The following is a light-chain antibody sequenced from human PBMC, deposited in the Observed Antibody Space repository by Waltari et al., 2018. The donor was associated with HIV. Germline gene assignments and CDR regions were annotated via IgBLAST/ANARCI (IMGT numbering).Light chain of an antibody. V-gene: IGLV1-47*01. Sequence: QSALTQPPSTSGTPGQPVTIPCSVSSSNIGVNYVSWYQQLPGTAPKPLIYRNSQRPSGVRDRFSGSKSGTSASLAINDLRSEDEAEYHCAAWDDSLSGWVFGGGTNLTVL. CDR1: SSNIGVNY. CDR3: AAWDDSLSGWV. J-gene: IGLJ3*02. CDR2: RNS.